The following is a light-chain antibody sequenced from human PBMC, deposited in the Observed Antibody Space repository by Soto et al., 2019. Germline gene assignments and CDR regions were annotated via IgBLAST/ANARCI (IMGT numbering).Light chain of an antibody. V-gene: IGKV3-15*01. CDR3: EQYNNWPLT. Sequence: EIIMTQSPATLSMSPGERATLSCRASQSVNNKLAWYQQKPGQPPRLLIHGASTRATDVPLRFSGGGSGTEFTLTISSLQSGDFAVYYCEQYNNWPLTFGGGTKGAIK. J-gene: IGKJ4*01. CDR1: QSVNNK. CDR2: GAS.